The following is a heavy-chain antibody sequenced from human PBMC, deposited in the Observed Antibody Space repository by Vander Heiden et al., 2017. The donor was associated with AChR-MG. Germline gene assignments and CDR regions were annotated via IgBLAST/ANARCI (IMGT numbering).Heavy chain of an antibody. Sequence: EVQLVQCGAEVKKPGESLKISCKGSGYGFTSYWIGGGRQKPGKGLEWMGIIYPGDSDTRNSPAFQGQVTISADKSISTAYLQWSSLKASDTAMYYCARAMVQGVPIDYWGQGTLVTVSS. CDR3: ARAMVQGVPIDY. D-gene: IGHD3-10*01. CDR1: GYGFTSYW. J-gene: IGHJ4*02. CDR2: IYPGDSDT. V-gene: IGHV5-51*01.